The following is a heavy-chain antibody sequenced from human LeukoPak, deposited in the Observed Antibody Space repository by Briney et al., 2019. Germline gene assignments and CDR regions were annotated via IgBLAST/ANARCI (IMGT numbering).Heavy chain of an antibody. D-gene: IGHD6-13*01. CDR2: IYTSGST. CDR3: ARGESIAAAGYYYYYYMDV. CDR1: GGSISSYY. V-gene: IGHV4-4*07. Sequence: SETLSLTCTVSGGSISSYYWSWIRQPAGKGLEWIGRIYTSGSTNYNPSLKSRVTMSVDTSKNQFSLKLSPVTAADTAVYYCARGESIAAAGYYYYYYMDVWGKGTTVTVSS. J-gene: IGHJ6*03.